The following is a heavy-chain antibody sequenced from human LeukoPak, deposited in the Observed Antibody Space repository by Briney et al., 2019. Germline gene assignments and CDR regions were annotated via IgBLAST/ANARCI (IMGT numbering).Heavy chain of an antibody. Sequence: PSETLSLTCTVSGGSMTNYHWTWIRQSPGKAPEYIAYIYNIEHTNYNPSLKSRVTVSVDMSKRQFSLKLNSVTAAETAVYYCARGSDGYRFDPWGQGMLVTVSS. CDR2: IYNIEHT. J-gene: IGHJ5*02. CDR1: GGSMTNYH. V-gene: IGHV4-59*01. CDR3: ARGSDGYRFDP. D-gene: IGHD5-18*01.